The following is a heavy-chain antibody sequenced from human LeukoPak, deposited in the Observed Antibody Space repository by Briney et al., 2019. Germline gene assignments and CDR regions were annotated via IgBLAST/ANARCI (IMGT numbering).Heavy chain of an antibody. D-gene: IGHD2-8*02. CDR1: GFTFTNYA. J-gene: IGHJ4*02. Sequence: GGSLRLSCAASGFTFTNYAMSWVRQTPGKGLEWASATVGSRPDTYHADSVKGRFTVSRDNSRNTLYLQVNNLRIEDSAVYYCTKAPLMSCTGAFCYPFDSWGQGVLVTVSS. V-gene: IGHV3-23*01. CDR2: TVGSRPDT. CDR3: TKAPLMSCTGAFCYPFDS.